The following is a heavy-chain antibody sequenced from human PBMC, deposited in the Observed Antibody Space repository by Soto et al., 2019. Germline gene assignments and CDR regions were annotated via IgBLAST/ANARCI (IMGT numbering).Heavy chain of an antibody. D-gene: IGHD2-2*01. J-gene: IGHJ5*02. V-gene: IGHV4-59*01. CDR2: IYYSGST. CDR1: GGSISSYY. CDR3: ARALVVPAANWFDP. Sequence: SETLSLTCTVSGGSISSYYWIWIRQPPGKGLEWIGYIYYSGSTNYNPSLKSRVTISVDTSKNQFSLKLSSVTAADTAVYYCARALVVPAANWFDPWGQGTLVTVSS.